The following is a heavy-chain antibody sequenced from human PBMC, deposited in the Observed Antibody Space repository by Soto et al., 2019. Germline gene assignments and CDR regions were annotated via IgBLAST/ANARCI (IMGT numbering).Heavy chain of an antibody. CDR3: ARRGSVPAAMKPGPNWFDP. CDR2: INAGNGNT. Sequence: GASVKVSCKASGYTFTSYAMHWVRQAPGQRLEWMGWINAGNGNTKYSQKFQGRVTITRDTSASTAYMELSSLRSEDTAVYYCARRGSVPAAMKPGPNWFDPWGQGTLVTVSS. J-gene: IGHJ5*02. D-gene: IGHD2-2*01. V-gene: IGHV1-3*01. CDR1: GYTFTSYA.